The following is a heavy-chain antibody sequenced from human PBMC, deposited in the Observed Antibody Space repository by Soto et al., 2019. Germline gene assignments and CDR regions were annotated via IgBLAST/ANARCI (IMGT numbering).Heavy chain of an antibody. CDR2: IIPIFGTA. D-gene: IGHD3-22*01. V-gene: IGHV1-69*13. CDR3: AREATPQHYYDSSGFNTLDY. Sequence: SVKVSCKASGGTFSSYAISWVRQAPGQGLEWMGGIIPIFGTANYAQKFQGRVTITADESTSTAYMELSSLRSEDTAVYYCAREATPQHYYDSSGFNTLDYWGQGTLVTVSS. J-gene: IGHJ4*02. CDR1: GGTFSSYA.